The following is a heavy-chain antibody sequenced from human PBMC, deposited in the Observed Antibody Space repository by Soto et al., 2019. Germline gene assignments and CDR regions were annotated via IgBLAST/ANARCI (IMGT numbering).Heavy chain of an antibody. CDR2: IYYSGST. J-gene: IGHJ4*02. Sequence: TXSLTCTVSGGSISSVDFYWSGIRQPPGKGLELIGNIYYSGSTYYNPSLRSRAIMSVDTSQNQFSLKLSSLTAADTAVYFCARADDFSERFDYWGQGALVTVSS. V-gene: IGHV4-30-4*01. D-gene: IGHD4-4*01. CDR1: GGSISSVDFY. CDR3: ARADDFSERFDY.